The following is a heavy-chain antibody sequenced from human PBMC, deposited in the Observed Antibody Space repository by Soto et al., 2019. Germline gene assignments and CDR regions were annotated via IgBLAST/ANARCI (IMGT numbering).Heavy chain of an antibody. CDR2: IYYSGSA. V-gene: IGHV4-39*01. CDR1: GGSITSNAYY. Sequence: SETLSLTCTVSGGSITSNAYYWGWIRQPPGKGLEWLGYIYYSGSASYNPSLKSRVTMSVDTSKNQFSLKLSSVTAADTSVYYCARRPKRGSYSWCFDYWGQGTLVTVSS. CDR3: ARRPKRGSYSWCFDY. D-gene: IGHD1-26*01. J-gene: IGHJ4*02.